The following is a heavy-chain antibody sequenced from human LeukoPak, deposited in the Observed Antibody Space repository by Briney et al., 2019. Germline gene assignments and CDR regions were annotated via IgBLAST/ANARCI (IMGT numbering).Heavy chain of an antibody. CDR1: GFTFSDYY. CDR2: ISGSGGST. CDR3: AKVGGDYDYVWGSLDY. J-gene: IGHJ4*02. V-gene: IGHV3-23*01. Sequence: GGSLRLSCAASGFTFSDYYMSWIRQAPGKGLEWVSAISGSGGSTYYADSVKGRFTISRDNSKNTLYLQMNSLRAEDTAVYYCAKVGGDYDYVWGSLDYWGQGTLVTVSS. D-gene: IGHD3-16*01.